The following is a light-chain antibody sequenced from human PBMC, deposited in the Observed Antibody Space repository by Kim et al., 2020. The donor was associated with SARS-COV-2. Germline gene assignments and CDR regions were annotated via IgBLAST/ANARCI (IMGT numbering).Light chain of an antibody. Sequence: LSASVGDRVTNTCRASQGVSDWLAWYQQKSGEAPKLLIYRASNLQSGVPSRFSGSGSGTEFALTISSLQPEDFATYYCQQYKSDTTFGGGTKLEI. CDR3: QQYKSDTT. CDR1: QGVSDW. V-gene: IGKV1-5*03. CDR2: RAS. J-gene: IGKJ4*01.